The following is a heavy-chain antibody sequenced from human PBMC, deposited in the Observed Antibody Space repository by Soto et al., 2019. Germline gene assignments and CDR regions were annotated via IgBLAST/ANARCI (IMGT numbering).Heavy chain of an antibody. CDR2: ISTYNGYT. CDR3: AREGARPYCYYGMDV. CDR1: GYSFTTYG. V-gene: IGHV1-18*01. J-gene: IGHJ6*02. D-gene: IGHD1-26*01. Sequence: QVQLVQSGAEVKKPGASVKDSCKASGYSFTTYGISWVRQAPGQGLEWMGWISTYNGYTDYAQSHQGRVIMTTDTATTTAYMEPRSLRSDDTAVYYFAREGARPYCYYGMDVWGQGTTVTVSS.